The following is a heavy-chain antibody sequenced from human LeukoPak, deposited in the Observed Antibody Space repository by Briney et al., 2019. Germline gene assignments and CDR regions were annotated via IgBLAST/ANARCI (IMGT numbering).Heavy chain of an antibody. D-gene: IGHD1-1*01. V-gene: IGHV4-30-4*08. J-gene: IGHJ4*02. Sequence: SETLSLTCTVSGGSISSGDYYWSWIRQPPGKGLEWIGYIYYSGSTYYNPSLKNRVTISVDTSKNQFSLKLSSVTAADTAVYYCARGTTHRDLDYWGQGTLVSVSS. CDR1: GGSISSGDYY. CDR2: IYYSGST. CDR3: ARGTTHRDLDY.